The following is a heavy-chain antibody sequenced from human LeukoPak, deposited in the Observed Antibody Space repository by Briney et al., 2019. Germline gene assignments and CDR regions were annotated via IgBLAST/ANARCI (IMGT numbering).Heavy chain of an antibody. CDR2: ISRSGGST. D-gene: IGHD3-10*01. V-gene: IGHV3-23*01. CDR3: AKDSRDFYCGRFDY. J-gene: IGHJ4*02. CDR1: GFTFNSQA. Sequence: GGSLRLSCAASGFTFNSQAMSWVRQAPGKGLEWVSAISRSGGSTYYADSVKGRFTISRDNSKNTLYLQMNSLRAEDTAVYYCAKDSRDFYCGRFDYWGQGTLVTVSS.